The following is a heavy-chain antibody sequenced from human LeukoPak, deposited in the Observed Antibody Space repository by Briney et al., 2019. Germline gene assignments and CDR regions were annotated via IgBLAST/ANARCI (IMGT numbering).Heavy chain of an antibody. D-gene: IGHD3-10*01. V-gene: IGHV3-21*04. J-gene: IGHJ6*03. CDR3: ARTGPRPRKLLWFGELLSKKQKYYYYYMDV. Sequence: GGSLRLSCAASGFTFSSYSMNWVRQAPGKGLEWVSSISSSSSYIYYADSVKGRFTISRDNAKNSLYLQMNSLRAEDTAVYYCARTGPRPRKLLWFGELLSKKQKYYYYYMDVWGKGTTVTISS. CDR2: ISSSSSYI. CDR1: GFTFSSYS.